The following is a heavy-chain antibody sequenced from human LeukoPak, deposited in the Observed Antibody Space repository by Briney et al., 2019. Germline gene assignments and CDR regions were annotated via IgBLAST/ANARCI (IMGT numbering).Heavy chain of an antibody. D-gene: IGHD3-22*01. CDR3: ARGIYDSSGYYGRRYYYYMDV. Sequence: PSETLSLTCAVYGGSFSGYYWSWIRQPPGKGLEWIGEINHSGSTNYNPSLKSRVTISVDTSKNQFPLKLSSVTAADTAVYYCARGIYDSSGYYGRRYYYYMDVWGKGTTVTISS. CDR2: INHSGST. J-gene: IGHJ6*03. CDR1: GGSFSGYY. V-gene: IGHV4-34*01.